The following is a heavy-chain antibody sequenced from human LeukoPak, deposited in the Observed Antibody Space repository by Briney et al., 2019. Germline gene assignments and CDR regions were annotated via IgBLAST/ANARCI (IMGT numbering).Heavy chain of an antibody. V-gene: IGHV4-30-4*01. J-gene: IGHJ5*02. CDR3: ARGAYDILTGYYRQGWFDP. D-gene: IGHD3-9*01. CDR1: GGSISSGDYY. CDR2: IYYSGST. Sequence: SQTLSLTCTVPGGSISSGDYYWSRIRQPPGKGLEWIGYIYYSGSTYYNPSLKGRVTISVDTSKNQFSLKLSSVTAADTAVYYCARGAYDILTGYYRQGWFDPWGQGTLVTVSS.